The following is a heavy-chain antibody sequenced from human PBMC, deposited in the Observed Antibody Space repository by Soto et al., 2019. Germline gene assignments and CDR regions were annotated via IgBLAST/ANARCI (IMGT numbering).Heavy chain of an antibody. CDR2: IYYSGST. J-gene: IGHJ5*02. V-gene: IGHV4-61*01. Sequence: SETLSLTCTVSCGSVSSGSYYWSWIRQPPGKGLEWIGYIYYSGSTNYNPSLKSRVTISVDTSKNQFSLKLSSVTAADAAVYYCAREEDPWGQGTLVTVS. CDR1: CGSVSSGSYY. CDR3: AREEDP.